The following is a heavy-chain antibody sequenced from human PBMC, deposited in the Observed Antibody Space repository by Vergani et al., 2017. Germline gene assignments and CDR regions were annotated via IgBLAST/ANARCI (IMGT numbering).Heavy chain of an antibody. V-gene: IGHV4-39*07. CDR3: AREWFGQDDYYYYGMDV. Sequence: QVQLQESGPGLVKPSQTLSLTCTVSGGSISSSSYYWGWIRQPPGKGLEWIGSIYYSGSTYYNPSLKSRVTISVDTSKNQFSLKLSSVTAADTAVYYCAREWFGQDDYYYYGMDVWGQGTTVTVSS. D-gene: IGHD3-10*01. CDR2: IYYSGST. CDR1: GGSISSSSYY. J-gene: IGHJ6*02.